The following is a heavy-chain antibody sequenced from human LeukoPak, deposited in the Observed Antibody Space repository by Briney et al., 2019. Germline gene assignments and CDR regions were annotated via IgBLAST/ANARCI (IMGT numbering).Heavy chain of an antibody. Sequence: GSLRLSCAASGFTFRTYSMNWVRQAPGKGLEWIGEIYHSGSTNYNPSLKSRVTISVDKSKNQFSLKLSSVTAADTAVYYCAGYSRRGGSGSYYKLGTYYMDVWGKGTTVTISS. CDR1: GFTFRTYSM. D-gene: IGHD3-10*01. CDR3: AGYSRRGGSGSYYKLGTYYMDV. V-gene: IGHV4-4*02. J-gene: IGHJ6*03. CDR2: IYHSGST.